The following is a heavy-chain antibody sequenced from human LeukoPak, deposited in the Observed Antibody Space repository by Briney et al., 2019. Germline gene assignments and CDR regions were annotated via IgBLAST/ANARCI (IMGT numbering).Heavy chain of an antibody. CDR2: IHSTGST. CDR3: ARHQAVHISVWSWGPKKKANECGLDV. D-gene: IGHD6-13*01. Sequence: SETLSPTCTATVCSISDADWSWIRKSPPRCLNWIAYIHSTGSTTSPPSLSRRVTIPLGTSKKQLPLTLSSVPDVDTAVYYCARHQAVHISVWSWGPKKKANECGLDVWVQGTTVTVSS. V-gene: IGHV4-59*08. CDR1: VCSISDAD. J-gene: IGHJ6*01.